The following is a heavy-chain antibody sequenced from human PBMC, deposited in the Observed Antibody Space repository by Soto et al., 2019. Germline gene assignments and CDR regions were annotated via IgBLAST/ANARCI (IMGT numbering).Heavy chain of an antibody. Sequence: EVQLVESGGGLVQPGGSLRLSCAASGFTFSSYSMNWVRQAPGKGLEWVSYISSSSSTIYYADSVKGRFTISRDNAKNSLYLQMNSLRADDTAVYYCARGGRDYYYYMDVWGKGTTVTVSS. J-gene: IGHJ6*03. CDR3: ARGGRDYYYYMDV. D-gene: IGHD3-16*01. V-gene: IGHV3-48*01. CDR2: ISSSSSTI. CDR1: GFTFSSYS.